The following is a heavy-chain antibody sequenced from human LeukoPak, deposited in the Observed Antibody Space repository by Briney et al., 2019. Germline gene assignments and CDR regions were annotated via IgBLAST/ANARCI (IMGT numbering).Heavy chain of an antibody. CDR1: GDSVSRDTAA. V-gene: IGHV6-1*01. D-gene: IGHD6-13*01. CDR2: TYYRSKWYN. Sequence: SHTLSLTCAISGDSVSRDTAAWNWVRQSPSRGLEWLGRTYYRSKWYNDYAVSVKSRITINPDTSKNQFSLQLNSVTPEDTAVYYCARDRGGSSWYYFDNWGQGSLVTVSS. J-gene: IGHJ4*02. CDR3: ARDRGGSSWYYFDN.